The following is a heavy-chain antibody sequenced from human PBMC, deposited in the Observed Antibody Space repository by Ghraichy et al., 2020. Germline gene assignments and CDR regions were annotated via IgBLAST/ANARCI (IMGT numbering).Heavy chain of an antibody. J-gene: IGHJ4*02. CDR1: GFTFSSYS. V-gene: IGHV3-21*01. Sequence: GGSLRLSCAASGFTFSSYSMNWVRQAPGKGLEWVSSISSSSSYIYYADSVKGRFTISRDNAKNSLYLQMNSLRAEDTAVYYCARVGGSYTGDFDYWGQGTLVTVSS. CDR2: ISSSSSYI. D-gene: IGHD1-26*01. CDR3: ARVGGSYTGDFDY.